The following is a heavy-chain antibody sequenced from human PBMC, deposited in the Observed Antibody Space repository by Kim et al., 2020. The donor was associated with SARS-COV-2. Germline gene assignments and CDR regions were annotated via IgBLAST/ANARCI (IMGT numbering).Heavy chain of an antibody. CDR1: GYSFTSYW. V-gene: IGHV5-51*01. CDR3: ARVTLNDFWSGYSHPGDY. CDR2: IYPGDSDT. J-gene: IGHJ4*02. D-gene: IGHD3-3*01. Sequence: GESLKISCKGSGYSFTSYWIGWVRQMPGKGLEWMGIIYPGDSDTRYSPSFQGQVTISADKSISTAYLQWSSLKASDTAMYYCARVTLNDFWSGYSHPGDYWGQGTLVTVSS.